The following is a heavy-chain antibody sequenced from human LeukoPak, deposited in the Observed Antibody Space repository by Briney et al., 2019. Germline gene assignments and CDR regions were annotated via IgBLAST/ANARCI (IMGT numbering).Heavy chain of an antibody. J-gene: IGHJ4*02. Sequence: ASVKVSCKASGYTFTSYAMNWVRQAPGQRLEWMGWIHPSTGNPTYAQGFTGRFVFSLDTSVSTTYLQISSLKAEDTAVYYCARAYQRLGELSLPDYWGQGTLVTVSS. V-gene: IGHV7-4-1*02. D-gene: IGHD3-16*02. CDR2: IHPSTGNP. CDR1: GYTFTSYA. CDR3: ARAYQRLGELSLPDY.